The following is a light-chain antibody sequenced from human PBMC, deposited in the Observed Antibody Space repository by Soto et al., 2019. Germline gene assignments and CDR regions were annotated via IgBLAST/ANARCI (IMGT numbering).Light chain of an antibody. V-gene: IGKV3-15*01. Sequence: EIVMTQSPATLSVSPGERATLSCRASQSVGSNLAWYQQKPGQVPTLLIYVASTRATGVPARFSGSGSGTEFPLAISSLQSEDFAVYYCQQYNNWPLTFGGGTKVELK. J-gene: IGKJ4*01. CDR1: QSVGSN. CDR3: QQYNNWPLT. CDR2: VAS.